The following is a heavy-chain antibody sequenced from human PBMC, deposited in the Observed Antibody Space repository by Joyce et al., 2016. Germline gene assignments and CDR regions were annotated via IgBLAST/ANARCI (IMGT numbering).Heavy chain of an antibody. CDR3: ARIRSGYYAYDYYYGMDV. V-gene: IGHV2-70*01. D-gene: IGHD3-3*01. CDR2: IDWDDDK. Sequence: QVTLRESGPALVKPTQTLTLTCTFSGFSLSTDGMCVSWIRQPPGKALEWLALIDWDDDKYYSTSLRTRLTISKDTSKNQVVLTMTNMDPVDTATYYCARIRSGYYAYDYYYGMDVWGQGTTVTVSS. J-gene: IGHJ6*02. CDR1: GFSLSTDGMC.